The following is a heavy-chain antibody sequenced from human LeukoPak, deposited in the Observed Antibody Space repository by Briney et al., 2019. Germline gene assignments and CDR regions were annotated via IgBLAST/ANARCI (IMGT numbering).Heavy chain of an antibody. D-gene: IGHD3-9*01. CDR2: MNPNSGNT. Sequence: ASVKVSCKASGYTFTSYDINWVRQATGQGLEWMGWMNPNSGNTGYAQKFQGRVTITRNTSIGTAYMELSSLRSEDTAVYYCAKSPHILTGENFDYWGQGTLVTVSS. CDR1: GYTFTSYD. V-gene: IGHV1-8*03. J-gene: IGHJ4*02. CDR3: AKSPHILTGENFDY.